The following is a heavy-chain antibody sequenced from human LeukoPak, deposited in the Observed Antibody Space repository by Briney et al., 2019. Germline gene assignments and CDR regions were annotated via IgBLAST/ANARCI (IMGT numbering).Heavy chain of an antibody. Sequence: ASVKVSCKASGYTFIGYYLHWVRQAHGQGLEWMGWINPTSGGTNYAQKFQDRVTMTRDTSINTAYMELSRLTSDDTAVYYCARLVGLSTTASYWGQGTLVIVYS. J-gene: IGHJ4*02. CDR2: INPTSGGT. D-gene: IGHD5/OR15-5a*01. V-gene: IGHV1-2*02. CDR1: GYTFIGYY. CDR3: ARLVGLSTTASY.